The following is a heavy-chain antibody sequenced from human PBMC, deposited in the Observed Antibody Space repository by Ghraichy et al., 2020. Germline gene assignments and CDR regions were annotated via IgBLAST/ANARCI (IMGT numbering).Heavy chain of an antibody. CDR3: ARDRVSRVSGSLYDY. J-gene: IGHJ4*02. CDR2: INSDGSST. D-gene: IGHD1-26*01. Sequence: GESLNISCAASGFTFSSYWMHWVRQAPGKGLVWVSRINSDGSSTSYADSVKGRFTISRDNAKNTLYLQMNSLRAEDTAVYYCARDRVSRVSGSLYDYWGQGTLVTVSS. CDR1: GFTFSSYW. V-gene: IGHV3-74*01.